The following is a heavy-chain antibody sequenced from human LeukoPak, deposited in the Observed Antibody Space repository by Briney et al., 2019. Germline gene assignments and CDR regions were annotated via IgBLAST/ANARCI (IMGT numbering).Heavy chain of an antibody. D-gene: IGHD3-10*01. J-gene: IGHJ4*02. Sequence: GASVKVSCKASGYTFTGYYMHWVRQAPGQGLEWMGWINPNSGGTNFAQKFQGRVTMTRDTSISTAYMELSRLRSDDTAVYYCARKERGAGSGGVLDLWGQRTRDSVSS. CDR2: INPNSGGT. V-gene: IGHV1-2*02. CDR1: GYTFTGYY. CDR3: ARKERGAGSGGVLDL.